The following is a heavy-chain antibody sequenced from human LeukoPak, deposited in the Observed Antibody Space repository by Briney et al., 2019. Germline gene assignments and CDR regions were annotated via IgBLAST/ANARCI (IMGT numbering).Heavy chain of an antibody. D-gene: IGHD2-21*01. CDR2: VYSSGST. J-gene: IGHJ5*02. V-gene: IGHV4-39*01. CDR1: TGSIRGSHHY. Sequence: SSETLSLTCAVSTGSIRGSHHYWGWIRQPPGTGLQWIGSVYSSGSTYYNPSLRARVTISVDTSKNQFSLWLSSVTAADTATYYCARIIRATGYYSNPKSGSFDLWGQGILVTVSS. CDR3: ARIIRATGYYSNPKSGSFDL.